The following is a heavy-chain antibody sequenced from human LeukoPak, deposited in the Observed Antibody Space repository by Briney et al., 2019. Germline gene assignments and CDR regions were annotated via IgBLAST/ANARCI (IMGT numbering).Heavy chain of an antibody. CDR2: ISSDGGAI. J-gene: IGHJ4*02. Sequence: GGSLRLSCAASGFTFTTYMMNWVRQTPGKGLEWVSYISSDGGAIYYADSVKGRFTIPRDNAQTSLYLQMNNLRAEDTAVYYCVRELAYWGQGALVTVSS. CDR1: GFTFTTYM. V-gene: IGHV3-48*01. CDR3: VRELAY.